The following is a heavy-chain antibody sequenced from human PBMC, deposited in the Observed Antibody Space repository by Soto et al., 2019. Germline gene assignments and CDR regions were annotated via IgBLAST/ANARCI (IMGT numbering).Heavy chain of an antibody. CDR2: IIPLYGTT. D-gene: IGHD6-13*01. V-gene: IGHV1-69*12. Sequence: QVQLVQSGAAVKKPGSSVKVSCKASRGTFSRYAISWVRQAPGQGLEWMGGIIPLYGTTNYAQKFQGRVTITADESTRIAYLELSSLRSEDTAIYYCATEGDAGIAAAGTGWFDRWGQGSLVTVSS. CDR3: ATEGDAGIAAAGTGWFDR. CDR1: RGTFSRYA. J-gene: IGHJ5*02.